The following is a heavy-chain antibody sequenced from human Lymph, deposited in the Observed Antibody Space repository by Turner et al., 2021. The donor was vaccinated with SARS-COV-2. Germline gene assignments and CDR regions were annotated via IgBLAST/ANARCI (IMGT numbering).Heavy chain of an antibody. J-gene: IGHJ6*02. CDR3: ARHQGSTSGYDHGMNV. Sequence: QVQLQESGPGLVRPSETLSLTCTVSGVSISSQSWSWIRQSPGRGLEWIGYFYKIGSIDYNPTLRSRVTISVDTSENQLSLNLISMTAADTAVYYCARHQGSTSGYDHGMNVWGQGTAVIVSS. CDR2: FYKIGSI. CDR1: GVSISSQS. D-gene: IGHD1-1*01. V-gene: IGHV4-59*08.